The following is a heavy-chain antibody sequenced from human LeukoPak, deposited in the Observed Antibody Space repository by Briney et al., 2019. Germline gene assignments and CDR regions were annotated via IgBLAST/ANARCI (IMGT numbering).Heavy chain of an antibody. CDR1: GENFSIYF. CDR3: ARPGLAYCGADCYSTEGYYFDY. CDR2: INHGGST. D-gene: IGHD2-21*01. V-gene: IGHV4-34*01. Sequence: KSSETLSLTCTVYGENFSIYFYSWIRQPPGKGLEWIGEINHGGSTSYNPSLKSRVTILVDTSKNQFSLRLSSVTAADTAMYYCARPGLAYCGADCYSTEGYYFDYWSQGTLVTVSS. J-gene: IGHJ4*02.